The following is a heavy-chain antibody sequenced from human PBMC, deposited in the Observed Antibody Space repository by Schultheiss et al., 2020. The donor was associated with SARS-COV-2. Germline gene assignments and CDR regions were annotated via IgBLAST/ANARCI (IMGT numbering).Heavy chain of an antibody. CDR2: INHSGST. Sequence: SETLSLTCAVYGGSFSGYYWSWIRQPPGKGLEWIGEINHSGSTNYNPSLKSRVTISVDTSKNQFSLKLSSVTAADTAVYYCARVSLPGNTLAFDIWGQGTMVTVSS. J-gene: IGHJ3*02. D-gene: IGHD3-16*01. CDR1: GGSFSGYY. CDR3: ARVSLPGNTLAFDI. V-gene: IGHV4-34*01.